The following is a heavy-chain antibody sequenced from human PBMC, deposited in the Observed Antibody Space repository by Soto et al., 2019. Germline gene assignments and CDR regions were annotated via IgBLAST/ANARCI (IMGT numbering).Heavy chain of an antibody. D-gene: IGHD2-8*01. Sequence: QVQLLESGGGVVQPGRSLRLSCAVSGFTFSSYAMHWVRQPPGKGLEWVAVVSNDGRNKFYADSVRGRFTISRDNSKNTLYLEMDSLRAEDTVVFYWARGQHALDHWGQGRLVLVSP. V-gene: IGHV3-30-3*01. CDR3: ARGQHALDH. CDR1: GFTFSSYA. J-gene: IGHJ4*02. CDR2: VSNDGRNK.